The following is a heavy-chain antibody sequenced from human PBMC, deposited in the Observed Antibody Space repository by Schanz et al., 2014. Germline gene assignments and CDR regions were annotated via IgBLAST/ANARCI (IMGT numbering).Heavy chain of an antibody. J-gene: IGHJ4*02. CDR3: VSSGSYSSYAF. CDR2: ISGSGGST. V-gene: IGHV3-23*01. CDR1: GFTFSSYA. D-gene: IGHD3-10*01. Sequence: VHLMESGGGVVQPGRSLRLSCAASGFTFSSYAMSWVRQAPGKGLEWVSAISGSGGSTYYADSVKGRFTISRDNSKNTLYLQMNSLRAEDTAVYHCVSSGSYSSYAFWGQGTLVTVSS.